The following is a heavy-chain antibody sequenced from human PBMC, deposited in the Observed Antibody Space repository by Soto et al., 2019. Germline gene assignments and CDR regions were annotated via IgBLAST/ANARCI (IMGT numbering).Heavy chain of an antibody. CDR3: ARTHSPHCGGDCSDY. CDR2: IYHSGST. D-gene: IGHD2-21*01. CDR1: GGSISSGGYS. J-gene: IGHJ4*02. Sequence: PSETLSLTCAVSGGSISSGGYSWSWIRQPPGKGLEWIVYIYHSGSTYYNPSLKSRVTISVDRSKNQFSLKLSSVTAADTAVYYCARTHSPHCGGDCSDYWGQGTLVTVSS. V-gene: IGHV4-30-2*01.